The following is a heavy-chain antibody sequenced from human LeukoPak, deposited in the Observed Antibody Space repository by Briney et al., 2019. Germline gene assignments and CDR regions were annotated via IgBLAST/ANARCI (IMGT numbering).Heavy chain of an antibody. CDR2: IYYSGST. CDR1: GGSISSGDYY. D-gene: IGHD5-12*01. J-gene: IGHJ4*02. V-gene: IGHV4-30-4*01. CDR3: ARAEGEVATIGVDYFDY. Sequence: SETLSLTCTVSGGSISSGDYYWSWIRQPPGKGLEWNGYIYYSGSTYYNPSLKSRVTISVDTSKNQFSLKLSSVTAADTAVYYCARAEGEVATIGVDYFDYWGQGTLVTVSS.